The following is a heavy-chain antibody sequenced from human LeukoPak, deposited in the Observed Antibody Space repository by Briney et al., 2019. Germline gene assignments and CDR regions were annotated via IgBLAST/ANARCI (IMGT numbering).Heavy chain of an antibody. CDR3: ARRDISSGWSFDY. CDR1: GGSISNYH. D-gene: IGHD6-19*01. J-gene: IGHJ4*02. CDR2: IHTSGST. V-gene: IGHV4-4*07. Sequence: VKPSETLSLTCTVSGGSISNYHWSWIRQPAGNGLEWIGQIHTSGSTNYNPPLKSRVSMSIDTTEDQVSLTIRSVTAADTAFYYCARRDISSGWSFDYWGQGTLVTVSS.